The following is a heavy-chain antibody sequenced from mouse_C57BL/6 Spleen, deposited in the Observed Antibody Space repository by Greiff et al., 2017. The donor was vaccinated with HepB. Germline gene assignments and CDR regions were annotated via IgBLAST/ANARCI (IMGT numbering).Heavy chain of an antibody. Sequence: VQLQPSGAVLVQPGASVTISCKASCYAFRSYLLNWVMHRPGTGLEWIGQIYPGVVDTNYNGKFMGKATLTADKSSSTAYMQLSSLTSEDSAVYFCARGNMVTTFDYWGQGTTLTVSS. V-gene: IGHV1-80*01. CDR2: IYPGVVDT. D-gene: IGHD2-2*01. CDR3: ARGNMVTTFDY. J-gene: IGHJ2*01. CDR1: CYAFRSYL.